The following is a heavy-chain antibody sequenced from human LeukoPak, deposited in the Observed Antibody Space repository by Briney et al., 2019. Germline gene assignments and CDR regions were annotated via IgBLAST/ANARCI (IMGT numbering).Heavy chain of an antibody. CDR3: ARRLTLTASGQENWFDP. J-gene: IGHJ5*02. CDR2: IYPGDSNT. D-gene: IGHD1-20*01. Sequence: PGESLKISCKGSGYSFSSYWIAWVRQMPGKGLEWMGIIYPGDSNTIYSPSFQGQVTISADKSISTAYLQWSSLKASDTAMYYCARRLTLTASGQENWFDPWGQGTLVTVSS. CDR1: GYSFSSYW. V-gene: IGHV5-51*01.